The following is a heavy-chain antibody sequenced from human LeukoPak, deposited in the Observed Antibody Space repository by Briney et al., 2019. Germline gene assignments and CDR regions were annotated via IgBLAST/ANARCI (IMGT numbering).Heavy chain of an antibody. CDR1: GGSFSGYY. CDR3: ARFDSSGYYPYYFDY. Sequence: SETLSLTCAVYGGSFSGYYWSWIRQPPGKGLEWIGEINHSGSTNYNPSLKSRVTISVDTSKNQFSLKLSSVTAADTAVYYCARFDSSGYYPYYFDYWGQGTLVTVSS. V-gene: IGHV4-34*01. J-gene: IGHJ4*02. CDR2: INHSGST. D-gene: IGHD3-22*01.